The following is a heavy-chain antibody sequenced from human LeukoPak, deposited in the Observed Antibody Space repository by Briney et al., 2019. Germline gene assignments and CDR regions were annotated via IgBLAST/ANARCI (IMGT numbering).Heavy chain of an antibody. CDR2: IYPGDSDT. CDR1: GYSFTSYW. J-gene: IGHJ5*02. V-gene: IGHV5-51*01. D-gene: IGHD4-11*01. Sequence: GESLKISCKGSGYSFTSYWVGWVRQMPGKGLEWMGIIYPGDSDTRYSPSFQGQVTISADKSISTAYLQWSSLKASDTAMYYCARGPVTTNNWFDPWGQGTLVTVSS. CDR3: ARGPVTTNNWFDP.